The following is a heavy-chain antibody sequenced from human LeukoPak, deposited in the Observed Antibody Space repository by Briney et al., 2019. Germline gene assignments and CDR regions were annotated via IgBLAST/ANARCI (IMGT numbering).Heavy chain of an antibody. CDR2: INPNSGGT. V-gene: IGHV1-2*02. D-gene: IGHD3-22*01. CDR3: ARDASHYDSSGYYYPNWFDP. Sequence: GASVKVSCKASGYTFTGYYMHWVRQAPGQGLEWMGWINPNSGGTNYAQKFQGRVTMTRDTSISTAYMELRSLRSDDTAVYYCARDASHYDSSGYYYPNWFDPWGQGTLVTVSS. CDR1: GYTFTGYY. J-gene: IGHJ5*02.